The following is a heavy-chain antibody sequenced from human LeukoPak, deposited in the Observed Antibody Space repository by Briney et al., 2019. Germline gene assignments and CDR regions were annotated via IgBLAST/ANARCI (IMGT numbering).Heavy chain of an antibody. V-gene: IGHV4-39*01. J-gene: IGHJ4*02. CDR2: MYYSGST. CDR3: ARLRFPPANFFDY. Sequence: KPSETLSLTCTVSGGSISSSSYYWGWIRQPPGKGLEWIGSMYYSGSTYYNPSLKSRVTISIDTSKNQFSLKLSSVTAADTAVYYCARLRFPPANFFDYWGQGTLVTVSS. D-gene: IGHD6-25*01. CDR1: GGSISSSSYY.